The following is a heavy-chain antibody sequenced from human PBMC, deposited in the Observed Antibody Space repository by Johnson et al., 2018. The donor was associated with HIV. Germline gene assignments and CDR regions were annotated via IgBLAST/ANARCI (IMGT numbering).Heavy chain of an antibody. V-gene: IGHV3-30*02. D-gene: IGHD1-26*01. CDR1: GFTFSSYG. Sequence: QVQLVESGGGVVQPGGSLRLSCAASGFTFSSYGMHWVRQAPGKGLEWVAFIRYDGSNKYYADSVKGRFTISRDNSKNTLYLQMNSLRAEDTAVYDCAKEFKGVSGSYRAFEAFDIWGQGTMFTVSS. CDR3: AKEFKGVSGSYRAFEAFDI. CDR2: IRYDGSNK. J-gene: IGHJ3*02.